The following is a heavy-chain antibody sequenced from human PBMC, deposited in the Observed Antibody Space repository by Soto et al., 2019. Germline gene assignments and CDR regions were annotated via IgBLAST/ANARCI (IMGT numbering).Heavy chain of an antibody. J-gene: IGHJ5*02. CDR2: IWYDGTKK. CDR3: ARDVLTAVAGSVNWFDP. V-gene: IGHV3-33*01. Sequence: QVQLVESGGGVVQSGRSLTLSCAASGFSLRTYGMHWLRRAPGKGLEWVAFIWYDGTKKFYANSVKGRSTISKDNSNKILYLQMSSLRVGDTAVYYCARDVLTAVAGSVNWFDPWGQGTLVTVSS. CDR1: GFSLRTYG. D-gene: IGHD6-19*01.